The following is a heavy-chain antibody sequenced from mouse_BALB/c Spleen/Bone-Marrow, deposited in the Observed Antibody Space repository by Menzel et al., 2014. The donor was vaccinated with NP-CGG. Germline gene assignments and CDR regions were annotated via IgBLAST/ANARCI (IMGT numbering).Heavy chain of an antibody. Sequence: VQLQQSGAELVMPGASVKMSCKASGYTFTDYWMHWVKQRPGQGLECIGAIDTSDSYISYNQKFKGKATLTVDESSSTAYMQFSSLTSEDSAVYHCARSDYRYDPLANWGQGTLVTVSA. J-gene: IGHJ3*01. V-gene: IGHV1-69*01. CDR2: IDTSDSYI. CDR1: GYTFTDYW. CDR3: ARSDYRYDPLAN. D-gene: IGHD2-14*01.